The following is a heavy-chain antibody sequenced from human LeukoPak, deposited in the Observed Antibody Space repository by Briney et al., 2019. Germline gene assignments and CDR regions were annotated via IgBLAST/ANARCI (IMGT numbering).Heavy chain of an antibody. CDR3: ARVYCSSTSCYFWFDP. J-gene: IGHJ5*02. Sequence: ASVKVSCKASGYTFTGYYMHWVRQAPGQGLEWMGWINPNSGGTNYARNFQGRVTMTRDTSISTAYMELSRLRSDDTAVYYCARVYCSSTSCYFWFDPWGQGTLVTVSS. CDR2: INPNSGGT. D-gene: IGHD2-2*01. CDR1: GYTFTGYY. V-gene: IGHV1-2*02.